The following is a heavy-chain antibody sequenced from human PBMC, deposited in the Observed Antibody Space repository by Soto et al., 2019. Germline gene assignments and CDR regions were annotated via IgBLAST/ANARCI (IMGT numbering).Heavy chain of an antibody. CDR2: ISSNGGST. CDR3: AKDRSVAGTSYGMDV. J-gene: IGHJ6*02. CDR1: GFTFSSYA. D-gene: IGHD6-19*01. Sequence: PGGSLRLSCSASGFTFSSYAMHWVRQTPGKGLEYVSAISSNGGSTYYADSVKGRFTISRDNSKNTLYLQMSSLRAEDTAVYYCAKDRSVAGTSYGMDVWGQGTTVTVSS. V-gene: IGHV3-64D*06.